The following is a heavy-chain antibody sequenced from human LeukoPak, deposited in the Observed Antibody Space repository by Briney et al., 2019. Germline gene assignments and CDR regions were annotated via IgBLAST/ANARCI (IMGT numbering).Heavy chain of an antibody. V-gene: IGHV4-61*02. Sequence: PSETLSLTCTVSGGSISSGSYYWSWIRQPAGKGLEWIGRIYTSGSTNYNPSLKSRVTISVDTSKNQFSLKLSSVTAADTAVYYCARVARYYDSSGYYSAHYFDYWGQGTLVTVSS. CDR3: ARVARYYDSSGYYSAHYFDY. D-gene: IGHD3-22*01. CDR2: IYTSGST. CDR1: GGSISSGSYY. J-gene: IGHJ4*02.